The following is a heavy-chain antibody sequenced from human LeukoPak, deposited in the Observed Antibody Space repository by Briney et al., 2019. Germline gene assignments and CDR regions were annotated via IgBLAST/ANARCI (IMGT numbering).Heavy chain of an antibody. Sequence: SETLSLTCAVYGGSFSGYYWSWIRQPPGKGLEWIGEINHSGSTYYNPSLKSRVTISVDTSKNQFSLKLSSVTAADTAVYYCARDPDYDFWSGYYPYYFDYWGQGTLVTVSS. CDR2: INHSGST. V-gene: IGHV4-34*01. J-gene: IGHJ4*02. CDR3: ARDPDYDFWSGYYPYYFDY. D-gene: IGHD3-3*01. CDR1: GGSFSGYY.